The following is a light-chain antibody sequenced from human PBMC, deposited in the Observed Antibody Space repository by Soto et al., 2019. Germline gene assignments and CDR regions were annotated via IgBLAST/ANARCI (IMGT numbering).Light chain of an antibody. CDR1: QSVSNNY. V-gene: IGKV3-20*01. Sequence: EVVLTQSPGTLSLSPGERATLSCRASQSVSNNYFAWYQQKPGQATRLLIFGSSGRATGITDRFSGSGSGRELSLTISRLEPEEFAVYYCQQYASSPPYTFGQGTKLEIK. CDR2: GSS. J-gene: IGKJ2*01. CDR3: QQYASSPPYT.